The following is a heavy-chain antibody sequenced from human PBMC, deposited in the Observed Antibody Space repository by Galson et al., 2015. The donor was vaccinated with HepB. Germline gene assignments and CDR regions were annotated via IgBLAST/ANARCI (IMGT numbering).Heavy chain of an antibody. J-gene: IGHJ6*03. V-gene: IGHV3-30*02. Sequence: SLRLSCAASGFTFSSYGMHWVRQAPGKGLEWVAFIRYDGSNKYYADSVKGRFTISRDNSKNTLYLQMNSLRAEDTAVYYCARDREYCSSTSCYHTDYYYYYYMDVWGKGTTVTVSS. CDR1: GFTFSSYG. CDR2: IRYDGSNK. CDR3: ARDREYCSSTSCYHTDYYYYYYMDV. D-gene: IGHD2-2*01.